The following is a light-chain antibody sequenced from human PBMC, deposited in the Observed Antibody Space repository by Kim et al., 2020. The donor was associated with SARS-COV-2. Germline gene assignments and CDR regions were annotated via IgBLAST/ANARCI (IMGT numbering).Light chain of an antibody. J-gene: IGKJ4*01. Sequence: EIVLTQSPATLSLSPGERATLSCRASQSVSSYLAWYQQKPGQAPRLLIYDASNRATGIPARFSGSGSGTDFTLTISSLEPEDFAVYYCQQRSNWPLLSFGGGTEVNIK. CDR3: QQRSNWPLLS. CDR1: QSVSSY. V-gene: IGKV3-11*01. CDR2: DAS.